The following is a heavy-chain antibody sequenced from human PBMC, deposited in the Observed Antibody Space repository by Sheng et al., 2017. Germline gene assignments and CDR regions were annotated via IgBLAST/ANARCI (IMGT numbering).Heavy chain of an antibody. CDR1: QFTFRKYA. Sequence: EVQLLESGGGLVQPGGSLRLSCVASQFTFRKYAMSWVRQAPGKGLEWVSAISGSGDSTYYADSMKGRFTISRDNSKNTLLLQLHSLRGEDTAVYYCAKENDDSGYYMSDDAFDIWGQGTMVTVSS. J-gene: IGHJ3*02. D-gene: IGHD3-22*01. CDR3: AKENDDSGYYMSDDAFDI. V-gene: IGHV3-23*01. CDR2: ISGSGDST.